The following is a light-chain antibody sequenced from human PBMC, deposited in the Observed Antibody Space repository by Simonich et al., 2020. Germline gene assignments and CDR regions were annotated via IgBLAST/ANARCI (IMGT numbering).Light chain of an antibody. CDR2: DAS. CDR3: QQRSNWPPYT. J-gene: IGKJ2*01. CDR1: QSVSSY. V-gene: IGKV3-11*01. Sequence: EIVLTQSPATLSLSPGERATLSCRASQSVSSYLAWYQQKPGRDPRLLIYDASNRATGIPARFSGSGSGTDFTLTISSLEPEDFAVYYCQQRSNWPPYTFGQGTKLEIK.